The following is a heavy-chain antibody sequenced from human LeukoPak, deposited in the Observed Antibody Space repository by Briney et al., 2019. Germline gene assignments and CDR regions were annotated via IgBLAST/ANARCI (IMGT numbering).Heavy chain of an antibody. CDR3: ATDMIAVAGFPRDY. V-gene: IGHV1-24*01. CDR1: GYTLTELS. J-gene: IGHJ4*02. Sequence: ASVKVSCKVSGYTLTELSMHWVRQAPGKGLEWMGGFDPEDGETIHAQKFQGRVTMTEDTSTDTAYMELSSLRSEDTAVYYCATDMIAVAGFPRDYWGQGTLVTVSS. D-gene: IGHD6-19*01. CDR2: FDPEDGET.